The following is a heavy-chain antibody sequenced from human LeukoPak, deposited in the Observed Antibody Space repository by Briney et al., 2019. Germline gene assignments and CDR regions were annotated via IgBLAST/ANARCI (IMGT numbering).Heavy chain of an antibody. CDR1: GFTFDDYA. V-gene: IGHV3-9*01. CDR3: AKDGGTGPIQLWLTGYYYYGMDV. CDR2: ISWNSGSI. Sequence: GGSLRLSCATSGFTFDDYAMHWVRQAPGKGLEWVSGISWNSGSIGYADSVKGRFTISRDNAKNSLYLQMNSLRAEDTALYYCAKDGGTGPIQLWLTGYYYYGMDVWGQGTTVTVSS. D-gene: IGHD5-18*01. J-gene: IGHJ6*02.